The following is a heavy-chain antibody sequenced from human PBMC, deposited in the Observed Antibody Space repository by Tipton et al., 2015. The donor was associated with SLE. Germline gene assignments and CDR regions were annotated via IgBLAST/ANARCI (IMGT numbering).Heavy chain of an antibody. CDR3: ARDSAPIVVVVAARVAGYFQH. CDR1: GFTFSSYA. J-gene: IGHJ1*01. CDR2: ISYDGSNK. Sequence: RSLRLSCAASGFTFSSYAMHWVRQAPGKGLEWVAVISYDGSNKYYADSVKGRFTISRDNSKNTLYLQMNSLRAEDTAVYYCARDSAPIVVVVAARVAGYFQHWGQGTLVTVSS. V-gene: IGHV3-30*04. D-gene: IGHD2-15*01.